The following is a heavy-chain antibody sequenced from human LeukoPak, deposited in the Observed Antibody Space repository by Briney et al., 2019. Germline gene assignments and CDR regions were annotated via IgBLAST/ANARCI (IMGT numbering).Heavy chain of an antibody. D-gene: IGHD3-10*01. CDR3: ARGYGSESYLEWDY. J-gene: IGHJ4*02. CDR1: GGSISSYY. V-gene: IGHV4-59*01. Sequence: SETLSLTCTVSGGSISSYYWSWIRQPPGKGLEWIGYIYYSGSTNYNPSLKSRVTISVDTSKNQFSLKLSSVTAADTAVYYCARGYGSESYLEWDYWGQGTLVTVSS. CDR2: IYYSGST.